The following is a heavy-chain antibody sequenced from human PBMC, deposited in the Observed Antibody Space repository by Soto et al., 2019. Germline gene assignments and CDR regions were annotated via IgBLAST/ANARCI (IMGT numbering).Heavy chain of an antibody. CDR2: INPSGGST. V-gene: IGHV1-46*01. D-gene: IGHD4-17*01. Sequence: QVQLVQSGAEVKKPGASVKVSCKASGYTFTSYYMHWVRQAPGQGLEWMGIINPSGGSTSYAQKFQGRVTMTRDTSPSTVYMELSSLRSEDTAVYYCARHDYGNGFDPWGQGTLVTVSS. J-gene: IGHJ5*02. CDR3: ARHDYGNGFDP. CDR1: GYTFTSYY.